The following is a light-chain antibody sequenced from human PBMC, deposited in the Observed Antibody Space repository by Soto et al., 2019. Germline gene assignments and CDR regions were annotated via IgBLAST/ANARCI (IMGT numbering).Light chain of an antibody. CDR3: QRHNNMPPRIT. Sequence: EIVLTQSPATMSLSPGERAAISGRASHPDGTYLAWYQHKPRQPPRLLVYDSFNWAPAIAARLSGSGSGTDFTLTISILEPEDFPVYYCQRHNNMPPRITFGGGTKVDIK. CDR1: HPDGTY. J-gene: IGKJ4*01. CDR2: DSF. V-gene: IGKV3-11*01.